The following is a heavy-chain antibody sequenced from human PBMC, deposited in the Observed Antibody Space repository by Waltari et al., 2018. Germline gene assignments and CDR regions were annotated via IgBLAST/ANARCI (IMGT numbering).Heavy chain of an antibody. J-gene: IGHJ3*02. CDR1: GGSISSYY. D-gene: IGHD2-2*01. Sequence: QVQLQESGPGLVKPSETLSLTCTVSGGSISSYYWSWIRQPAGKGREWIGRIYTSGSTNYNPSLKSRVTMSVDTSKNQFSLKLSSVTAADTAVYYCARVLYCSSTSCYSDAFDIWGQGTMVTVSS. V-gene: IGHV4-4*07. CDR3: ARVLYCSSTSCYSDAFDI. CDR2: IYTSGST.